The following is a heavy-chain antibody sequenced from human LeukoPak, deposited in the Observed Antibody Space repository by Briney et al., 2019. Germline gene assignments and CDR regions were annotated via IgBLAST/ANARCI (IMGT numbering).Heavy chain of an antibody. D-gene: IGHD2-2*01. Sequence: GASVKVSCMTSGYTFSSYNLNWVRQATGQGLEWMGWVNPNSGDTGYAQKFQGRVTFTRNTSISTVYMELSSLRSEDTAVYYCARGRCLGSTNCYYFDSWGQGTPVTVSS. V-gene: IGHV1-8*03. CDR1: GYTFSSYN. CDR2: VNPNSGDT. J-gene: IGHJ4*02. CDR3: ARGRCLGSTNCYYFDS.